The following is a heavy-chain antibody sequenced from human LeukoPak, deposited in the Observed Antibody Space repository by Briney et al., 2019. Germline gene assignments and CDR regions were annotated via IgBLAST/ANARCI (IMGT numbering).Heavy chain of an antibody. CDR2: VYYSGNT. D-gene: IGHD2-15*01. V-gene: IGHV4-59*01. CDR3: ARGPEIYCSGGSCYSAGRGWFDP. Sequence: SETLSLTCTVSGDDGDSISGYYWTWIRQPPGKALEWIGYVYYSGNTNYNPSLKTRVNMSVETSKNQFSLKLTSVTAADTAVYYCARGPEIYCSGGSCYSAGRGWFDPWGQGTLVTVSS. J-gene: IGHJ5*02. CDR1: GDDGDSISGYY.